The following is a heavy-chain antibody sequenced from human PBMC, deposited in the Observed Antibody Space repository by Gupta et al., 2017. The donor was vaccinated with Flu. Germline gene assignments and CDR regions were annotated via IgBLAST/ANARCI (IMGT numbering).Heavy chain of an antibody. CDR3: ARDPLIDIVVVPAAIREDSGGMDV. CDR1: GGAISSGSYH. J-gene: IGHJ6*02. CDR2: IYTSGST. Sequence: QVQLQESGPGLVKPSQTLSLTCTVSGGAISSGSYHWSWIWQPAGTGPAWIGRIYTSGSTNYNPSLKSRVTISVDTSKNQFSLKLSSVTAADTAVYYCARDPLIDIVVVPAAIREDSGGMDVWGQGTTVTVS. V-gene: IGHV4-61*02. D-gene: IGHD2-2*02.